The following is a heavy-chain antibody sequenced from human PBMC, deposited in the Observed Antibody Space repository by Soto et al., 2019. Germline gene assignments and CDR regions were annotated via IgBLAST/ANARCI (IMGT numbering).Heavy chain of an antibody. CDR2: IYYSGST. Sequence: SETLSLTCTVSGGSISSGGYYWSWIRQHPGKGLEWIGYIYYSGSTYYNPSLKSRVTISVDTSKNQFSLKLSSVTAADTAVYYCARGTGGITIFGVVPTAGNWFDPWGQGTLVTVSS. CDR3: ARGTGGITIFGVVPTAGNWFDP. CDR1: GGSISSGGYY. J-gene: IGHJ5*02. D-gene: IGHD3-3*01. V-gene: IGHV4-31*03.